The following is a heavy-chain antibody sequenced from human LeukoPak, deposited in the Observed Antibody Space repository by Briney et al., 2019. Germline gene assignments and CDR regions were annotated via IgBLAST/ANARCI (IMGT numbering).Heavy chain of an antibody. V-gene: IGHV3-9*01. D-gene: IGHD4-17*01. CDR2: ISWNSGSI. CDR1: GFTFDEYA. CDR3: AKALPIKTTVTTYDFDL. J-gene: IGHJ2*01. Sequence: GRSLRLSCAASGFTFDEYAMHWVRQAPGKGLEWVSGISWNSGSIGYAESVKGRFTISRDNAKNSLYLQMNSLRAEDTALYYCAKALPIKTTVTTYDFDLWGRGTLVTVSS.